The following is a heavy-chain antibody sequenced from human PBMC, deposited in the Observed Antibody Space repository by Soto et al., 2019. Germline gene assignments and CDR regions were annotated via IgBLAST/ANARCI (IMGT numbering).Heavy chain of an antibody. CDR1: GFTFSNHA. V-gene: IGHV3-23*01. D-gene: IGHD6-19*01. CDR2: TGTSGRTR. CDR3: AKSPLRGLDQEGH. J-gene: IGHJ4*02. Sequence: EVQLLESGGDLVQSGGSLRLSCVASGFTFSNHAMSWVRQAPGKGLEWVSTTGTSGRTRYYADSVKGRFTISRDNSRNTLFLPTSRRRAEDTAVYFCAKSPLRGLDQEGHWGQGTLVTVSS.